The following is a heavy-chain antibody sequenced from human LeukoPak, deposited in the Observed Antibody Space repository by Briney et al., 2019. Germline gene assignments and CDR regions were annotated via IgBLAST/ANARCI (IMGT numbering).Heavy chain of an antibody. V-gene: IGHV3-23*05. CDR2: ISSTKI. CDR1: GSTISSDA. J-gene: IGHJ4*02. D-gene: IGHD6-19*01. Sequence: GGSLRLSCVASGSTISSDAMTWVRQAPGKGLEWVSAISSTKIYYTDSVRGRFTTSRDDAKNSVYLQMNSLRPEDTAVYYCAKRRSRNTGPFESWGQGTPVTVS. CDR3: AKRRSRNTGPFES.